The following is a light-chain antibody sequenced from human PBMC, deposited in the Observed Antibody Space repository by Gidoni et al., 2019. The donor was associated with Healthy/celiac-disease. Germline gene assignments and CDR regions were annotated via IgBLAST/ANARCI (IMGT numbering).Light chain of an antibody. CDR1: QSVLYSSNNKNY. CDR2: WAS. V-gene: IGKV4-1*01. J-gene: IGKJ1*01. CDR3: QQYYSTLTWT. Sequence: DNVMTQSPDSLAVSVGERATINCKSSQSVLYSSNNKNYLAWYQQKPGQPPKLLIYWASTRESGVPDRFSGSGSGTDFTLAISSLQAEDVAVYYCQQYYSTLTWTFGQGTKVEIK.